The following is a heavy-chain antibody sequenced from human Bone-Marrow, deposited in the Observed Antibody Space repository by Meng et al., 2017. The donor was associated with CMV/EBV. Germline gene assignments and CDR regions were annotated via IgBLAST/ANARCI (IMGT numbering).Heavy chain of an antibody. CDR2: IHYSGST. D-gene: IGHD2-2*02. J-gene: IGHJ4*02. V-gene: IGHV4-30-4*02. CDR3: ARDHIGCSSTSCYTYFDY. CDR1: GGSISSGDYY. Sequence: SETLSLTCTVSGGSISSGDYYWSWIRQPPGKGLEWIGYIHYSGSTYYNPSLKSRVTISVDTSKNQFSLKLSSVTAADTAVYYCARDHIGCSSTSCYTYFDYWGQGTLVTVSS.